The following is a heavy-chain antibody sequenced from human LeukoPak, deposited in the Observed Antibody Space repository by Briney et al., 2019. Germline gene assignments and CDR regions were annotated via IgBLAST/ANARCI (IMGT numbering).Heavy chain of an antibody. CDR3: AKRDYYDSSGYYYLYYFDH. CDR2: ISNSGGST. V-gene: IGHV3-23*01. D-gene: IGHD3-22*01. J-gene: IGHJ4*02. CDR1: QFTFNGSW. Sequence: GGSLRLSCADSQFTFNGSWMNWVRQAPGKGLEWVSGISNSGGSTYYADSVKGRFTISRDTSKNTLYLQMNSLRAEDTAVYYCAKRDYYDSSGYYYLYYFDHWGQGTLVTVSS.